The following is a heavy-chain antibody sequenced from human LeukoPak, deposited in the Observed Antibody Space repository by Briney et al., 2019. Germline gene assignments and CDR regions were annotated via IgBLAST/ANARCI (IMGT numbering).Heavy chain of an antibody. CDR2: IWYDGSNK. Sequence: GGSLRLSCAASGFTFSSYGMHWVRQAPGEGLEWVAVIWYDGSNKYYADSVKGRFTISRDNSKNTLYLQMNSLRAEDTAVYYCARAPNDYGDLYFDYWGQGTLVTVSS. V-gene: IGHV3-33*01. J-gene: IGHJ4*02. CDR3: ARAPNDYGDLYFDY. D-gene: IGHD4-17*01. CDR1: GFTFSSYG.